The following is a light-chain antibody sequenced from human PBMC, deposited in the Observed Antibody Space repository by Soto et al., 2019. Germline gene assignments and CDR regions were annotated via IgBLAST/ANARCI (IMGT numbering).Light chain of an antibody. V-gene: IGLV1-44*01. J-gene: IGLJ3*02. CDR2: SNN. CDR3: ATWDDSLNAWV. CDR1: SSNIGGNT. Sequence: QSVLTQPASASGTPGQRVTISCSGSSSNIGGNTVHWYQQLPGTAPKLLIYSNNQRPSGVPDRFSGSKSGTSASLAISGLQSEDEADYYCATWDDSLNAWVFGGGTKLTVL.